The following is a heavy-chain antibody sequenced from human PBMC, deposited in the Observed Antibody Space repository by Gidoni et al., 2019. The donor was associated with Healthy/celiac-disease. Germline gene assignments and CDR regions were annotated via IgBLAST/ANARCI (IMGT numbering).Heavy chain of an antibody. CDR1: GFPSRTYA. CDR3: ARGAIVVVPASWFDP. V-gene: IGHV3-30*04. D-gene: IGHD2-2*01. J-gene: IGHJ5*02. CDR2: ITNDGRNK. Sequence: QVQLVESGGGVVRPGRSLRLSCAPSGFPSRTYAMQWVRQAPGKGLEWVAVITNDGRNKYYADSVKGRFTISRDNSKNTLYLQMNSLRAEDTAVYYCARGAIVVVPASWFDPWGQGTLVTVSS.